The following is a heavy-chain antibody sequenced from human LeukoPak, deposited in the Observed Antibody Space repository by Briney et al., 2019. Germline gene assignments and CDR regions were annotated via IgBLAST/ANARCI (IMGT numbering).Heavy chain of an antibody. CDR2: INPNSGGT. D-gene: IGHD3-3*01. CDR3: ARARNDFCSGYYDY. Sequence: ASVQVSCKASGYTFTGYYMHWVRQATGQGLEWMGWINPNSGGTNYAQKLQGKVTMTRDTSISTAYMELSRLRSDDTAVYFCARARNDFCSGYYDYWGQGTLVTVSS. J-gene: IGHJ4*02. CDR1: GYTFTGYY. V-gene: IGHV1-2*02.